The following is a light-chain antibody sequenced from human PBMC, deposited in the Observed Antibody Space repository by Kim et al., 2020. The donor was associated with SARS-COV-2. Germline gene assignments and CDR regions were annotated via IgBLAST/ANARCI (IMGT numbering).Light chain of an antibody. CDR3: STWDSSRSAVV. J-gene: IGLJ2*01. Sequence: QTPALASTGNSNDVGNRGAAWLQQHQSHPHKLLSYRNNNRPSGISARFSASRSGNTASLTIIGLHPEDEADYFCSTWDSSRSAVVFGGGTQLTVL. V-gene: IGLV10-54*01. CDR1: SNDVGNRG. CDR2: RNN.